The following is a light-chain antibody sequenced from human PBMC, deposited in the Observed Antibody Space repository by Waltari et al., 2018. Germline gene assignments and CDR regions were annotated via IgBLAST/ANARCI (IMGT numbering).Light chain of an antibody. V-gene: IGKV3-20*01. J-gene: IGKJ1*01. CDR3: QHYVSLPVT. Sequence: EILLTQSPGTLSLSPGERATLSCRASQSVGRSLAWFQQKPGQPPRLLIYGTSNRATGIPDRLSGGGSGTDFSLTISRLEPEDVAVYYCQHYVSLPVTFGQGTKVEIK. CDR2: GTS. CDR1: QSVGRS.